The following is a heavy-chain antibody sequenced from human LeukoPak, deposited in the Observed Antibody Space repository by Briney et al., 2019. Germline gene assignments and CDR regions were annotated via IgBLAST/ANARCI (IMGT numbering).Heavy chain of an antibody. CDR3: AKDSQARQYSSFQNY. Sequence: GGSLRLSCAASGFTFSSYDMHWVRQATGKGLEWVSAIGTAGDTYYPGSVKGRFTISRENAKNSLYLQMNSLRAEDTAVYYCAKDSQARQYSSFQNYWGQGTLVTVSS. V-gene: IGHV3-13*01. CDR2: IGTAGDT. D-gene: IGHD6-19*01. J-gene: IGHJ4*02. CDR1: GFTFSSYD.